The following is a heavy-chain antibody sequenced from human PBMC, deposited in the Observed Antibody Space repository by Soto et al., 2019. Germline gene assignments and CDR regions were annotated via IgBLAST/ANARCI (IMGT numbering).Heavy chain of an antibody. CDR3: PHARSPRILDY. V-gene: IGHV2-5*02. CDR1: GFSLSTSGMS. J-gene: IGHJ4*02. Sequence: QITLKESGPTLVEPTQTLTLTCTFSGFSLSTSGMSVGWIRQPPGKALEWLAFIYWDDDKRYSPSLKTRLSITTDTPKNHVALTMTTMDPIDTATYYFPHARSPRILDYWGQGTLVTVSS. D-gene: IGHD1-26*01. CDR2: IYWDDDK.